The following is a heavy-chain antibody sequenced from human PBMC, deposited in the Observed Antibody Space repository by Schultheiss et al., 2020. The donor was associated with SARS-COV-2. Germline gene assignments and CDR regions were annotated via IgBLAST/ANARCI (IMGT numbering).Heavy chain of an antibody. CDR1: GGSISSGGYY. J-gene: IGHJ5*02. Sequence: SETLSLTCTVSGGSISSGGYYWSWIRQHPGKGLEWIGYIYYSGSTYYNPSLKSRVTISVDTSKNQFSLKLSSVTAADTAVYYCAREGPGIVVVPAAPVSGNWFDPWGQGTLVTVSS. D-gene: IGHD2-2*01. CDR3: AREGPGIVVVPAAPVSGNWFDP. CDR2: IYYSGST. V-gene: IGHV4-31*03.